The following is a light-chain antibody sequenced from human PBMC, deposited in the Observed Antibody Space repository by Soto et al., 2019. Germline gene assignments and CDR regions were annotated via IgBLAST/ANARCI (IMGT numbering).Light chain of an antibody. CDR3: QQYGSSGT. J-gene: IGKJ1*01. V-gene: IGKV3-20*01. CDR2: GAS. Sequence: EIVLTQSPGTLSLSPGERATLSCRASQSVSNNYLAWYQQKPGLAPRLLIYGASNRDTGIPDRFSGSGSGTDFTLTISRLEPEDFAVYYCQQYGSSGTFGQGTKGEIK. CDR1: QSVSNNY.